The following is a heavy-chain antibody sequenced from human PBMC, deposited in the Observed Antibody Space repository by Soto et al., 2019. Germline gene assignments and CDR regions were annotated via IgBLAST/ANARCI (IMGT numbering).Heavy chain of an antibody. CDR1: GFMYSDHY. J-gene: IGHJ4*02. CDR2: SRNKANSYST. V-gene: IGHV3-72*01. D-gene: IGHD6-13*01. CDR3: TRMRASAGAWDY. Sequence: PGGSMRLSCAASGFMYSDHYMDWVRQDTGKGLEWVGRSRNKANSYSTEYAASVKGRFTISRDDSKNSLYLQMNSLKTEDTAVYYCTRMRASAGAWDYWGQGTQVTVSS.